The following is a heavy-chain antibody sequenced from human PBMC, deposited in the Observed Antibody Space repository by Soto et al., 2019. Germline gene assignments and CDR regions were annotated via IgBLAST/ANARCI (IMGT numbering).Heavy chain of an antibody. D-gene: IGHD3-10*01. CDR3: TTPLMGRGGDYYYYGMDV. Sequence: GGSLRLSCAASGFTFSGSAMHWVRQASGKGLEWVGRIRSKANSYATAYAASVKGRFTISRDDSKNTAYLQMNSLKTEDTAVYYCTTPLMGRGGDYYYYGMDVWGQGTTVTVSS. CDR1: GFTFSGSA. CDR2: IRSKANSYAT. V-gene: IGHV3-73*01. J-gene: IGHJ6*02.